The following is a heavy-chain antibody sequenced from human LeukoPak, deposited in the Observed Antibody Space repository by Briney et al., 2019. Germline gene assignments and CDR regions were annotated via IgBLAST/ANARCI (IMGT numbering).Heavy chain of an antibody. CDR2: IDNIRSP. V-gene: IGHV4-39*01. D-gene: IGHD6-13*01. Sequence: SDALSLTCSVSGGWMTSGSYNRAWFYLPPGKSLEWIGNIDNIRSPSYNPPLHSRVTISVDKSKDQLSLKLNSVTATDTAIYYCARPPGIAAAWFDPWGQGTLVTVSS. J-gene: IGHJ5*02. CDR3: ARPPGIAAAWFDP. CDR1: GGWMTSGSYN.